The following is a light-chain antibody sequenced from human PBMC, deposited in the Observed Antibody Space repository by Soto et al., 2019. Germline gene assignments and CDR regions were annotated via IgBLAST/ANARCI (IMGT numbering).Light chain of an antibody. CDR3: QQSDSTPYT. CDR2: DAS. J-gene: IGKJ2*01. V-gene: IGKV1-39*01. Sequence: DIQMTQSPSSLSASVGGRVTITCRASQTISTYLNWYQQKPGKAPRLLIYDASSLLSGVPSRFSGSGSGTDFTLTIASLQPEDFSTYYCQQSDSTPYTFGQGT. CDR1: QTISTY.